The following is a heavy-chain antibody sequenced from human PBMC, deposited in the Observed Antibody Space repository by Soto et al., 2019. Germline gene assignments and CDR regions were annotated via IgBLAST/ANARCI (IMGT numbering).Heavy chain of an antibody. CDR1: GFTFSSYA. CDR3: AKDGEIVVVPAAIFYYYGMDV. CDR2: ISGSGGST. V-gene: IGHV3-23*01. Sequence: PGGSLRLSCAASGFTFSSYAMGWVRQAPGKGLEWVSAISGSGGSTYYADSVKGRFTISRDNSKNTLYLQMNSLRAEDTAVYYCAKDGEIVVVPAAIFYYYGMDVWGQGTTVTVSS. D-gene: IGHD2-2*02. J-gene: IGHJ6*02.